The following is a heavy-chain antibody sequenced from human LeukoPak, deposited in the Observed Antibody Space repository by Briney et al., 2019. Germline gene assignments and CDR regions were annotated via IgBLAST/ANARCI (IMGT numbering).Heavy chain of an antibody. CDR3: TIESGSYFNYAFDI. V-gene: IGHV3-38-3*01. CDR1: GFTVSSNE. CDR2: ISGGST. J-gene: IGHJ3*02. Sequence: GGSLRLSCAASGFTVSSNEMSWVRQAPGKGLEWVSSISGGSTYYADSRKGRFTISRDNSKNTLHLQMNSLKTEDTAVYYCTIESGSYFNYAFDIWGQGTMVTVSS. D-gene: IGHD1-26*01.